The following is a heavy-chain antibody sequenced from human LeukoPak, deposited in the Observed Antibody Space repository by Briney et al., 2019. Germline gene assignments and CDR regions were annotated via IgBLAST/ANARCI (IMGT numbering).Heavy chain of an antibody. CDR3: AKSHYDILTGYYNFDY. J-gene: IGHJ4*02. CDR1: GFTFSSYA. CDR2: ISGSGGST. D-gene: IGHD3-9*01. Sequence: GGSLRLSCAASGFTFSSYAMSWVRQAPGKGLEWVSAISGSGGSTYYADSVKGRFTISRDNSKNALYLQMNSLRAEGTAVYYCAKSHYDILTGYYNFDYWGQGTLVTVSS. V-gene: IGHV3-23*01.